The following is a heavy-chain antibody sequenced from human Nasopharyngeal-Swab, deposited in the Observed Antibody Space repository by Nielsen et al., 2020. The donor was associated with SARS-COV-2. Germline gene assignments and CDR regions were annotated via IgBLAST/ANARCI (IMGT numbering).Heavy chain of an antibody. V-gene: IGHV4-34*01. Sequence: WIRQPPGKGLEWIGEINHSGSTNYNPSLKSRVTISGDTSKNQFSLKLSSVTAADTAVYYCARVTGYYYYYTDVWGKGTTVTVSS. CDR3: ARVTGYYYYYTDV. J-gene: IGHJ6*03. D-gene: IGHD3-9*01. CDR2: INHSGST.